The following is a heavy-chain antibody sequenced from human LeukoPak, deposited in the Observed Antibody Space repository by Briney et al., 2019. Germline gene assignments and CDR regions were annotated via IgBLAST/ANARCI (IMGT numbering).Heavy chain of an antibody. CDR3: ARTIVGATRDYYYGMDV. D-gene: IGHD1-26*01. Sequence: GGSLRLSCAASGFTFSSYDMHWVRQATGKGLEWVSAIGTAGDTYYPGSVKGRFTISRENAKNSLYLQMNSLRAGDTAVYYCARTIVGATRDYYYGMDVWGQGTTVTVSS. CDR2: IGTAGDT. J-gene: IGHJ6*02. CDR1: GFTFSSYD. V-gene: IGHV3-13*01.